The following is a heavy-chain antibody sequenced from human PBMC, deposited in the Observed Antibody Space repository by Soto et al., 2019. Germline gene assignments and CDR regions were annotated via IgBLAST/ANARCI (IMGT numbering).Heavy chain of an antibody. CDR3: AKDRDFCGSGSYTL. D-gene: IGHD3-10*01. J-gene: IGHJ4*02. Sequence: EVQLLESGGGLVQPGGSLRLSCAASGFTFSSYAMSWVRQAPGKGLEWVSAISGSGGSTYYADSVKGRFTISRDNSVSTLYLQMNSVRAEGTAVYYCAKDRDFCGSGSYTLWGQGTLVNVSS. CDR1: GFTFSSYA. CDR2: ISGSGGST. V-gene: IGHV3-23*01.